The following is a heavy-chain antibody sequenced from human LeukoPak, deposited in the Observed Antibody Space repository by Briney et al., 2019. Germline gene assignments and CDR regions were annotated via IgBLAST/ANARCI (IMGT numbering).Heavy chain of an antibody. Sequence: ASVKASCKASGYTFSSYGISWVRQAPGQGLEWMGWISTYNGNTNYGNTNYAQKLQGRVTLTTDTSTSTVYMELRSLRSDDTAVYYCARDLGYCSGGSCTFRFDPWGQGTLVTVSS. D-gene: IGHD2-15*01. J-gene: IGHJ5*02. V-gene: IGHV1-18*04. CDR3: ARDLGYCSGGSCTFRFDP. CDR2: ISTYNGNTNYGNT. CDR1: GYTFSSYG.